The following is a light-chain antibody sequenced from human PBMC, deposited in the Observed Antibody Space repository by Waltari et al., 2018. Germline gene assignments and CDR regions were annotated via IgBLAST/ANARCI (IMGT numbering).Light chain of an antibody. V-gene: IGKV3-20*01. J-gene: IGKJ1*01. CDR3: QHYLRLPAT. Sequence: EIVLTQSPCTLSLSPGERAPLSCMASQSVTRTLAWYQQKPGQAPRLLIYGESNRATGIPDRFSGSGSGTDFSLTISRLEPEDFAVYYCQHYLRLPATFGQGTKVEIK. CDR2: GES. CDR1: QSVTRT.